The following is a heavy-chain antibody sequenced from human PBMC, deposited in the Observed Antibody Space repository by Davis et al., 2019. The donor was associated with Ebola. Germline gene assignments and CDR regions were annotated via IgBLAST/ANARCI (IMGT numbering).Heavy chain of an antibody. V-gene: IGHV5-51*01. CDR1: GYSFTSYW. CDR2: ICPGDSDT. Sequence: PGGSLRLSCKASGYSFTSYWIGWVRQLPGKGLEWMGIICPGDSDTRYSPSFQGHVTISADKSISTAYLQWSSLKASDTAMYYCARRGHYYAFDIWGQGTMVTVSS. CDR3: ARRGHYYAFDI. J-gene: IGHJ3*02. D-gene: IGHD3-10*01.